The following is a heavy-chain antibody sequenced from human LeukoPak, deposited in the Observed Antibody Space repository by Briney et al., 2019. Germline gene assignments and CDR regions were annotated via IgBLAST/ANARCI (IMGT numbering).Heavy chain of an antibody. V-gene: IGHV3-48*04. Sequence: GGSLRLSCAASGFTFSSYSMNWVRQAPGKGLQWVSYISRSGSTIYYADSVKGRFTISRDNAKNSLYLQMNSLRAEDTAVYYCAELGITMIGGVWGKGTTVTISS. J-gene: IGHJ6*04. D-gene: IGHD3-10*02. CDR2: ISRSGSTI. CDR3: AELGITMIGGV. CDR1: GFTFSSYS.